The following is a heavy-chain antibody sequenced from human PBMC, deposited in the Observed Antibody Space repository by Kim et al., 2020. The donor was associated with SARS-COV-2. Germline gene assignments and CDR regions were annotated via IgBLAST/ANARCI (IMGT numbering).Heavy chain of an antibody. D-gene: IGHD5-12*01. V-gene: IGHV3-23*01. J-gene: IGHJ4*02. Sequence: GGSLRLSCAASGFTFSSYAMSWVRQAPGKGLEWVSAISGSGGSTYYADSVKGRFTISRDNSKNNLYLQMNSLRAEDTAVYYCAKGIRWLRPVGYFDYWGQGTLVTVSS. CDR2: ISGSGGST. CDR1: GFTFSSYA. CDR3: AKGIRWLRPVGYFDY.